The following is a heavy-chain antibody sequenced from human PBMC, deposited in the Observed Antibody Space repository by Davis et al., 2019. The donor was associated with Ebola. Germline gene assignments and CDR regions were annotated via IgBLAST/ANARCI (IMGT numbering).Heavy chain of an antibody. CDR3: ARGCRSLGKDAFDI. CDR2: INNSGSK. V-gene: IGHV4-34*01. D-gene: IGHD7-27*01. Sequence: SETLSLTCAVYGGSFSGYYWSWIRQAPGKGLEWSGEINNSGSKNHKPSLQSRVTISVDTSKNQFSLKLSSVTAADTAVYYCARGCRSLGKDAFDIWGQGTMVTVSS. J-gene: IGHJ3*02. CDR1: GGSFSGYY.